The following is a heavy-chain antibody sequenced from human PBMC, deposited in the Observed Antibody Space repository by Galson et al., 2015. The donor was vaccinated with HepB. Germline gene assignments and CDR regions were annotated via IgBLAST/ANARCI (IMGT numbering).Heavy chain of an antibody. CDR2: IYYSGIA. V-gene: IGHV4-39*01. CDR1: GGSINSTYYY. D-gene: IGHD2/OR15-2a*01. CDR3: ARYTYGFSSGEYDWYFDI. J-gene: IGHJ2*01. Sequence: SETLSLTCTVSGGSINSTYYYWGWIRQPPGKGLEWIGSIYYSGIAYYGPSLESRVFMSIDTSKNQFSLQLNSVTAADTAFYLCARYTYGFSSGEYDWYFDIWGRGTLVTVSS.